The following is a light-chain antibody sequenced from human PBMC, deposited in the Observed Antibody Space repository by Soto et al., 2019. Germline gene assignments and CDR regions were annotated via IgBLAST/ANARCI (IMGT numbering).Light chain of an antibody. CDR3: QQYDYWPGVT. J-gene: IGKJ3*01. V-gene: IGKV3-15*01. CDR2: DAS. Sequence: EIVMTQSPASLSVSPGERATLSCRASRSISKNLAWYQQKPGQSPRFLIYDASTRATGIPARFSGIGSGTDFTLTISSLQSEDSATYYCQQYDYWPGVTFGTGTKVEIK. CDR1: RSISKN.